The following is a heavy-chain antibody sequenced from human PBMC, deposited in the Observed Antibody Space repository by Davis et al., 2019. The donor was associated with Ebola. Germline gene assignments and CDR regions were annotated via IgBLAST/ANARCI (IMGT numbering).Heavy chain of an antibody. V-gene: IGHV3-21*01. CDR3: ARDASDTAIGRGRFDP. Sequence: GESLKISCAASGFTFSSYSMNWVRQAPGKGLEWVSSISSSSSYIYYTDSVKGRFTISRDNAKNSLYLQMNSLRAEDTAVYYCARDASDTAIGRGRFDPWGQGTLVTVSS. J-gene: IGHJ5*02. CDR2: ISSSSSYI. CDR1: GFTFSSYS. D-gene: IGHD5-18*01.